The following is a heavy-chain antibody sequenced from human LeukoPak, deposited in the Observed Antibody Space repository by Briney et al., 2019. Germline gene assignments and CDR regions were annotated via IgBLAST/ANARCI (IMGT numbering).Heavy chain of an antibody. D-gene: IGHD3-22*01. V-gene: IGHV3-23*01. J-gene: IGHJ6*02. CDR2: ISGSGGST. CDR3: AKRLYDSSGYSYYYGMDV. Sequence: GGSLRLSCAASGFTFSSYAMSWVRQAPGKGLERVSAISGSGGSTYYADSVEGRFTISRDNSKNTLYLQMNSLRAEDTAVYYCAKRLYDSSGYSYYYGMDVWAQGTQVTVSS. CDR1: GFTFSSYA.